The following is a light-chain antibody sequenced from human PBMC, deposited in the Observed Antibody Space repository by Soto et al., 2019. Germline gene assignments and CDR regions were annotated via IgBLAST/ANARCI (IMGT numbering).Light chain of an antibody. CDR1: QGIIDY. CDR2: AAS. V-gene: IGKV1-27*01. CDR3: QKYDTAPQT. J-gene: IGKJ1*01. Sequence: DIQMTQSPSSLSASVGATVTITCRASQGIIDYLAWYQQRPGRVPRLLIYAASTLHTGVPSRFSGSGAGTDFTLTISSLQPEDVATYYCQKYDTAPQTFGPGTKVEIK.